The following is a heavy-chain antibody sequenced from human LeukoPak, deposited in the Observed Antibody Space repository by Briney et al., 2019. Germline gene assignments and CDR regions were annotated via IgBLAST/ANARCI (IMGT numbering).Heavy chain of an antibody. D-gene: IGHD3-22*01. V-gene: IGHV3-21*01. CDR1: GFTFSSYS. CDR3: ARERPDDYYDGSGYRTTPEYYFDY. Sequence: GGSLRLSCAASGFTFSSYSMNWVRQAPGKGLEWVSSISSSSSYIYYADSVKGRFTISRDNAKNSLYLQMNSLRAEDTAVYYCARERPDDYYDGSGYRTTPEYYFDYWGQGTLVTVSS. CDR2: ISSSSSYI. J-gene: IGHJ4*02.